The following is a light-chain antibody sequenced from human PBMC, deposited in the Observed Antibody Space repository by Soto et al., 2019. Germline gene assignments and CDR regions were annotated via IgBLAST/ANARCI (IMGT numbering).Light chain of an antibody. CDR3: NSYTSSSTHV. CDR2: EVG. Sequence: QSALTQPASVSGSPGQSITISCTGSSSDVGGHNHVSWYQQHPGKAPKLIIYEVGNRPSGVSNRFSGSKSCNTASLTISGFQAEDEADYYCNSYTSSSTHVFGTGTKLTVL. CDR1: SSDVGGHNH. J-gene: IGLJ1*01. V-gene: IGLV2-14*01.